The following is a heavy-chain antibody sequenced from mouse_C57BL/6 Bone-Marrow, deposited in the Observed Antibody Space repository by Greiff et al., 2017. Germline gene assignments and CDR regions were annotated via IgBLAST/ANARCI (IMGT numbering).Heavy chain of an antibody. D-gene: IGHD2-3*01. J-gene: IGHJ4*01. CDR1: GFTFSSYA. Sequence: EVQLVESGAGLVKPGGSLKLSCAASGFTFSSYAMSWVRQTPEKRLEWVAYISSGGDYIYYADTVKGRFTISRDNARNTLYLQMSSLKSEDTAMYYCTRAHYDGYYAMDYWGQGTSVTVSS. V-gene: IGHV5-9-1*02. CDR2: ISSGGDYI. CDR3: TRAHYDGYYAMDY.